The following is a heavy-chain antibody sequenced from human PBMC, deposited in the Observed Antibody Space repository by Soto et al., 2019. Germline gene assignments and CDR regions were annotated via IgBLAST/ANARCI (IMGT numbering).Heavy chain of an antibody. J-gene: IGHJ5*02. D-gene: IGHD1-7*01. Sequence: SETLSLTCTVSGGSISSGGYYWSWIRQHPGKGLEWIGYIYYSGSTYYNPSLKSRVTISVDTSKNQFSLKLSSVTAADTAVYYCARDYLRTGTTTWGQGTLVTVSS. V-gene: IGHV4-31*03. CDR1: GGSISSGGYY. CDR2: IYYSGST. CDR3: ARDYLRTGTTT.